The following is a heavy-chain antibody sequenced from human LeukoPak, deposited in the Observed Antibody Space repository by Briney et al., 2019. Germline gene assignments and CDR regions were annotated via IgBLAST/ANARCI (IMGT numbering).Heavy chain of an antibody. CDR1: GFTFSSYG. D-gene: IGHD2-2*01. V-gene: IGHV3-30*02. Sequence: GGSLRLSCAASGFTFSSYGMHWVRQAPGKGLEWVAFIRYDGSNKYYADSVKGRFTISRDNSKNTLYLQMNSLRAEDTAVYYCAKDKDGYCSSTSCYEFDYWGQGTLVTVSP. CDR2: IRYDGSNK. CDR3: AKDKDGYCSSTSCYEFDY. J-gene: IGHJ4*02.